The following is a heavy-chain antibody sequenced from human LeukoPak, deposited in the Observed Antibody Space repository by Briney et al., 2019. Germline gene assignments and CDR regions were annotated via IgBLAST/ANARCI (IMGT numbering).Heavy chain of an antibody. CDR1: GGSVSSGGYY. Sequence: SQTLSLTCTVSGGSVSSGGYYWSWIRQHPGKGLEWIGYIYYSGSTYYNPSLKSRVTISVDTSKNQFSLKLSSVTAADTAVYYCARASTNIVARPLDLWGQGTLVTVSS. V-gene: IGHV4-31*03. J-gene: IGHJ4*02. CDR2: IYYSGST. D-gene: IGHD5-12*01. CDR3: ARASTNIVARPLDL.